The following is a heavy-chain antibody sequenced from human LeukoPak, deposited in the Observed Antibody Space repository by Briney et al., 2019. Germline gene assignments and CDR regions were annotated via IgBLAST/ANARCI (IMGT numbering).Heavy chain of an antibody. J-gene: IGHJ4*02. CDR1: GFTFSSYS. Sequence: PGGSLRLSCAASGFTFSSYSMNWVRQAPGKGLEWVSSISSSSSYIYYADSVKGRFTISRDNAKNSLYLQVNSLRAEDTAVYYCAKDRSDYSNYALGVLDYWGQGTLVTVSS. CDR3: AKDRSDYSNYALGVLDY. CDR2: ISSSSSYI. V-gene: IGHV3-21*01. D-gene: IGHD4-11*01.